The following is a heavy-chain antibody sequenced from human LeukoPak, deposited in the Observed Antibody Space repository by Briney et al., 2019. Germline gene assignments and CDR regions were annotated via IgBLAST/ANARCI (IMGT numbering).Heavy chain of an antibody. J-gene: IGHJ5*02. Sequence: GGSLRLSCAASGFTFSSYAMHWVRQAPGKGLEWVAVISYDGSNKYYADSVKGRFTISRDNSKNTLHLQMNSLRAEDTAVYYCATLFDPWGQGTLVTVSS. CDR3: ATLFDP. CDR2: ISYDGSNK. CDR1: GFTFSSYA. V-gene: IGHV3-30-3*01.